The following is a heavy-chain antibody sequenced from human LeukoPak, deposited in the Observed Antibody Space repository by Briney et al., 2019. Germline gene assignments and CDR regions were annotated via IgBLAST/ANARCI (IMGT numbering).Heavy chain of an antibody. D-gene: IGHD1-20*01. Sequence: GGSLRLSCAASGFTFTNYAMSWVRQAPGKGLEWVSSISTSSTYIYYADSVKGRFTISRDNAKNSLYLQMNSPRAEDTAVYYCARDPPFIIGTTFFDYWGQGTLVTVSS. V-gene: IGHV3-21*01. CDR1: GFTFTNYA. CDR2: ISTSSTYI. CDR3: ARDPPFIIGTTFFDY. J-gene: IGHJ4*02.